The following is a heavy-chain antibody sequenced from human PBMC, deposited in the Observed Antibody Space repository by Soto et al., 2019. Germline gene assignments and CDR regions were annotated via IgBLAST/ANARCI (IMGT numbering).Heavy chain of an antibody. CDR1: GYTFTGYY. CDR3: ARDRHKSSGWYFNYYYGMDV. V-gene: IGHV1-2*04. Sequence: QVQLVQSGAEVKKPGASVKVSCKASGYTFTGYYMHWVRQAPGQGLEWMGWINPNSGGTNYAQKFQGWVTMTRDTSISTAYMELSRLRSDDTAVYYCARDRHKSSGWYFNYYYGMDVWGQGTTVTVSS. CDR2: INPNSGGT. J-gene: IGHJ6*02. D-gene: IGHD6-19*01.